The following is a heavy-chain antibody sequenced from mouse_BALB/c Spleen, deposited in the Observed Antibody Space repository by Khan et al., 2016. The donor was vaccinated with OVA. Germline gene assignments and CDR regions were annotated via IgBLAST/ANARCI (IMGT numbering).Heavy chain of an antibody. CDR3: SRSYYGSSCFSY. CDR2: IYPGSGST. CDR1: GYTFTDYV. Sequence: QVQLQQSGPELVKPGASVKMSCKASGYTFTDYVISWVKQSTGQGLEWIGEIYPGSGSTYYNEKFKGKATLTADKYSNTASMQLSSLTSEDAAVYFCSRSYYGSSCFSYWGQGTTLTVAS. V-gene: IGHV1-77*01. J-gene: IGHJ2*01. D-gene: IGHD1-1*01.